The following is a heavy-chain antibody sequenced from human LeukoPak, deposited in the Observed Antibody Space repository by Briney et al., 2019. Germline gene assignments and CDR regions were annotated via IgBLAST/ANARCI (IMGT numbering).Heavy chain of an antibody. CDR3: ARLGFGYISNSYYYYMDV. CDR1: GGSISPYY. D-gene: IGHD5-24*01. CDR2: IHSSGST. Sequence: SETLSLTCTVSGGSISPYYWTWTRQAPGKGLEYIAYIHSSGSTNYIPSLKSRVTISVDTSKNHFSLEMRSVTAADTAVYYCARLGFGYISNSYYYYMDVWGEGTTVTVSS. J-gene: IGHJ6*03. V-gene: IGHV4-59*08.